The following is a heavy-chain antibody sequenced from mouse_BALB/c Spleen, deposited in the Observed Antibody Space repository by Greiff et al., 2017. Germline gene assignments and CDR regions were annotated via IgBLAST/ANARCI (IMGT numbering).Heavy chain of an antibody. CDR1: GFSLTSYG. CDR3: ARNAGKRAWFAY. CDR2: IWSGGST. J-gene: IGHJ3*01. V-gene: IGHV2-2*02. Sequence: QVQLKQSGPGLVQPSQSLSITCTVSGFSLTSYGVHWVRQSPGKGLEWLGVIWSGGSTDYNAAFISRLSISKDNSKSQVFFKMNSLQANDTAIYYCARNAGKRAWFAYWGQGTLVTVSA. D-gene: IGHD4-1*01.